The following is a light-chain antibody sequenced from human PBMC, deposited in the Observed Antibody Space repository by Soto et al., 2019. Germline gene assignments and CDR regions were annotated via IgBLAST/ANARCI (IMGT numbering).Light chain of an antibody. CDR1: SSDVGGYKY. J-gene: IGLJ1*01. V-gene: IGLV2-14*01. CDR2: EVS. Sequence: QSVLTQPASVSGSPGQSITISCTGTSSDVGGYKYVSWYQQHPGKAPKLMIYEVSNRPSGVSNRFSGSKSGNTASLTISGLQAEDEADYYCSSYTSSSTLYVFGPGTKVTV. CDR3: SSYTSSSTLYV.